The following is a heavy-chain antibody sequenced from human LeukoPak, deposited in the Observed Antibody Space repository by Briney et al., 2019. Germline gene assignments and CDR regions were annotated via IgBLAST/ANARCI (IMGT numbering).Heavy chain of an antibody. CDR1: GFTFSSYS. CDR3: ARSGLTYDSSGLYVY. CDR2: ISSSSSCI. V-gene: IGHV3-21*01. J-gene: IGHJ4*02. Sequence: GGSPRLSCAASGFTFSSYSMNWVRQAPGKGLEWVSSISSSSSCIYYADSVKGRFTISRDNAKNSLYLQMNSLRAEDTAVYYCARSGLTYDSSGLYVYWGQGTLVTVSS. D-gene: IGHD3-22*01.